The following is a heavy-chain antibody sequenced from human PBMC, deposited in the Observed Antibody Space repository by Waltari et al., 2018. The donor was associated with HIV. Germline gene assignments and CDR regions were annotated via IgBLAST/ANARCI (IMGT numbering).Heavy chain of an antibody. CDR2: LSYGGSS. D-gene: IGHD2-21*02. CDR3: ARAGVETAILFDT. J-gene: IGHJ5*02. V-gene: IGHV4-39*07. CDR1: GSSIRSGDYY. Sequence: HLQLRESGPGLVRPSETLSLTCTVSGSSIRSGDYYWVWIRQPPGKGLEWIASLSYGGSSYYKASLRSRVTTSVLTSRNQFSLNLTSVTAADSAVYYCARAGVETAILFDTWGQGSLVTVSS.